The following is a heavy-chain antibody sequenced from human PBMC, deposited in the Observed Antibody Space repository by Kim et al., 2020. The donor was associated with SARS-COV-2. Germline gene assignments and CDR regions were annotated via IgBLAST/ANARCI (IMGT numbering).Heavy chain of an antibody. V-gene: IGHV4-39*01. Sequence: SETLSLTCTXSGGSISSSSYYWGWIRQPPGKGLEWIGSIYYSGSTYYNPSLKSRVTISVDTSKNQFSLKLSSVTAADTAVYYCASGSYGRAFDIWGQGTMVTVSS. J-gene: IGHJ3*02. CDR1: GGSISSSSYY. CDR3: ASGSYGRAFDI. CDR2: IYYSGST. D-gene: IGHD1-26*01.